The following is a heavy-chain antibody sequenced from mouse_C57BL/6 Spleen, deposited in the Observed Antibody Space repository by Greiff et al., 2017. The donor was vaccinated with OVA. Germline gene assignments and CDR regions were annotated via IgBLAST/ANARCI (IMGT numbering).Heavy chain of an antibody. V-gene: IGHV2-9-1*01. D-gene: IGHD2-4*01. CDR3: ARNVFYYDYDGLAMDY. CDR2: IWTGGGT. Sequence: QVQLKESGPGLVAPSQSLSITCTVSGFSLTSYAISWVRQPPGKGLEWLGVIWTGGGTNYNSALKSRLSISKDNSTSQVFLKRNSLQTDDTARYYCARNVFYYDYDGLAMDYWGQGTSVTVSS. CDR1: GFSLTSYA. J-gene: IGHJ4*01.